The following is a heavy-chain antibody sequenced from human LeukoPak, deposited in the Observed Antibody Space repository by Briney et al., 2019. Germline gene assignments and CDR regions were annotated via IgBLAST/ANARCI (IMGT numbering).Heavy chain of an antibody. Sequence: SETLSLTCAVYGGSFSGYYWSWIRQPPGKGLEWIGEINHSGSTNYNPSLKSRVTISVDTSKNQFSLKLSSVTAADTALYYCARLQTGTTDNYFDYWGQGTLVTVSS. J-gene: IGHJ4*02. V-gene: IGHV4-34*01. CDR3: ARLQTGTTDNYFDY. D-gene: IGHD1-7*01. CDR2: INHSGST. CDR1: GGSFSGYY.